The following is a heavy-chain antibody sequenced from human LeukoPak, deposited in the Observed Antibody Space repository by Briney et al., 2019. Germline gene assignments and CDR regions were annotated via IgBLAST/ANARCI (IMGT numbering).Heavy chain of an antibody. CDR2: ISYDGSNK. J-gene: IGHJ6*02. D-gene: IGHD6-6*01. CDR1: GFTFSSYA. Sequence: GGSLRLSCAASGFTFSSYAMHWVRQAPGKGLEWVAVISYDGSNKYYADSVKGRFTISRDNSKNTLYLQMNSLRAEDTAVYYCARDSRYSSSDYYYYYGMDVWGQGTTVTVSS. CDR3: ARDSRYSSSDYYYYYGMDV. V-gene: IGHV3-30-3*01.